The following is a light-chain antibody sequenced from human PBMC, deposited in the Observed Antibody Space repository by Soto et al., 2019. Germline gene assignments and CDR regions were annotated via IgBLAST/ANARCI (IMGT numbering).Light chain of an antibody. CDR1: QSISSW. CDR2: GAS. CDR3: QQYNSYSRT. Sequence: DIQMTQSPSTLSASVGDRVTITCRASQSISSWLAWYQQKPGKAPKLLVYGASSLESGVPSRFSGSGSGTVFTLTISSLQPDDFATYYCQQYNSYSRTFGQGTKVDIK. J-gene: IGKJ1*01. V-gene: IGKV1-5*01.